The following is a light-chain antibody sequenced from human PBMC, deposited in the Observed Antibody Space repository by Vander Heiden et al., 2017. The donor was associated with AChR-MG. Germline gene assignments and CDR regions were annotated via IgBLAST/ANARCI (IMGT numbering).Light chain of an antibody. CDR3: QVWDSSTVV. CDR1: NVGSKN. Sequence: YEPTQPLSVSVARGQTARITCGGNNVGSKNVHWYQQKPGQAPVLVIYRDSNRPSGIPERFSGSNSGNTATLTISRAQAGDEADYYCQVWDSSTVVFGGGTKL. CDR2: RDS. V-gene: IGLV3-9*01. J-gene: IGLJ2*01.